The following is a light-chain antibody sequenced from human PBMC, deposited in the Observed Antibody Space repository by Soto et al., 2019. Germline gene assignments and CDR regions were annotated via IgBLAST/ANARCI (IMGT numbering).Light chain of an antibody. V-gene: IGLV2-8*01. Sequence: ALTQPPSASGSPGQSVTISCTGTSSDVGGYNCVSWYQQHPGKAPKLMIYEVSQRPSGVPDRFSGSKSGNTAPLTVSGLQAEDEADYYCSSYAGSNIPVVFGGGTKVTVL. J-gene: IGLJ2*01. CDR2: EVS. CDR1: SSDVGGYNC. CDR3: SSYAGSNIPVV.